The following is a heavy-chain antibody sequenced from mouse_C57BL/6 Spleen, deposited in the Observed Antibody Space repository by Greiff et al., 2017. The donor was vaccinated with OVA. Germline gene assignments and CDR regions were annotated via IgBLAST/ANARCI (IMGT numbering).Heavy chain of an antibody. Sequence: QVQLQQPGAELVKPGASVKLSCKASGYTFTSYWMHWVKQRPGQGLEWIGMIHPNSGSTNYNEKFKSKATLTVDKPSSTAYMQLSSLTSEDSAVCYCARRGGPYFDYWGQGTTLTVSS. CDR2: IHPNSGST. J-gene: IGHJ2*01. CDR3: ARRGGPYFDY. CDR1: GYTFTSYW. V-gene: IGHV1-64*01.